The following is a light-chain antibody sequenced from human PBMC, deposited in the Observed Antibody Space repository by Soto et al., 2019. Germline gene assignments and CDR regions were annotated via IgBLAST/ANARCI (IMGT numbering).Light chain of an antibody. Sequence: EIVLTQSPGTLSFSPGERATLSCRASQSVSSSYLAWYQQKPGQAPRLLIYGASSRATGIPDRFSGSGSGTDFTLTISSLEPEDFAVFYCQQYGSSLITFGQGTRLEIK. CDR3: QQYGSSLIT. CDR2: GAS. J-gene: IGKJ5*01. CDR1: QSVSSSY. V-gene: IGKV3-20*01.